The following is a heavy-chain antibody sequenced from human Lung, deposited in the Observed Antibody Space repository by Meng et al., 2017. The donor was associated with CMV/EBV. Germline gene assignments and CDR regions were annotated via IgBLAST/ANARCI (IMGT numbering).Heavy chain of an antibody. V-gene: IGHV4-39*01. D-gene: IGHD3-16*01. Sequence: SXPXSLSCTVSGDLLRTSSYYWGWIRQAPGKGPEWIGSIYSSGNTYFKPSLKSRVSLSIETSKNHLSLRLSSVTAADSGVYFGTRRYGLIHWG. CDR1: GDLLRTSSYY. CDR3: TRRYGLIH. CDR2: IYSSGNT. J-gene: IGHJ1*01.